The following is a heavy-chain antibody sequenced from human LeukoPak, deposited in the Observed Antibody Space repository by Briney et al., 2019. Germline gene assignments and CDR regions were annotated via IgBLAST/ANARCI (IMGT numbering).Heavy chain of an antibody. D-gene: IGHD7-27*01. CDR2: MYHSGST. CDR1: GDSISTSNSY. J-gene: IGHJ4*02. CDR3: ARGFRGDNFDY. Sequence: PSETLSLTCTVSGDSISTSNSYWGWIRQPPVKGLEWIGTMYHSGSTNYNPSLKSRVTISVDTSKNQFSLKLSSVTAADTAVYFCARGFRGDNFDYWGQGTLVTVSS. V-gene: IGHV4-39*07.